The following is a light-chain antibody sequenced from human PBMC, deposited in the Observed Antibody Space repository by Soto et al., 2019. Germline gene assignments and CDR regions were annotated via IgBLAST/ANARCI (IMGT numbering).Light chain of an antibody. V-gene: IGLV7-43*01. Sequence: QAVVTQEPSLTVSPGGTVTLTCASSTGAVTSGYYPNWFQQKPGQAPRALIYSTSNQPSWTPARFSGSLLGSKAALTLSGVQPEDEAEYYCLLYYGGARVFGGGTKVTVL. CDR2: STS. CDR1: TGAVTSGYY. CDR3: LLYYGGARV. J-gene: IGLJ3*02.